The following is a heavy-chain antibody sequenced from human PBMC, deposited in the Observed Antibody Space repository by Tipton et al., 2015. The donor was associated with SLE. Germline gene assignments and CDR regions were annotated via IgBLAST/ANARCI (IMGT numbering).Heavy chain of an antibody. Sequence: QSGAEVKKPGASVKVSCKASGYTFTGYYMHWVRQAPGQGLEWMGWINPKSGGTNYAQKFQGRVTMTRDTSTSTAYMELRSLRSDDTAVYYCARGYYYGSGSPGDWFDPWGQGTLVTVSS. D-gene: IGHD3-10*01. CDR3: ARGYYYGSGSPGDWFDP. CDR2: INPKSGGT. CDR1: GYTFTGYY. V-gene: IGHV1-2*02. J-gene: IGHJ5*02.